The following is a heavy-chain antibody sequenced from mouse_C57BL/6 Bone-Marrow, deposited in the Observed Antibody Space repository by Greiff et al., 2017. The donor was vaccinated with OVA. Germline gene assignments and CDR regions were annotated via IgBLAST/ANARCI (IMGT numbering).Heavy chain of an antibody. CDR2: IYPRSGNT. Sequence: VQLQQSGAELARPGASVKLSCKASGYTFTSYGISWVKQRTGQGLEWIGEIYPRSGNTYYNEKFKGKATLTADKSSSTAYMELRSLTSEVSAVYFCARGDYYGSRGYFDYWGQGTTLTVSS. CDR1: GYTFTSYG. D-gene: IGHD1-1*01. V-gene: IGHV1-81*01. CDR3: ARGDYYGSRGYFDY. J-gene: IGHJ2*01.